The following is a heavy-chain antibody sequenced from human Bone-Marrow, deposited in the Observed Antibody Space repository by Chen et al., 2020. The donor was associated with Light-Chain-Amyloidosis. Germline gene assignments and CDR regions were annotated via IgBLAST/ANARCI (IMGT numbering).Heavy chain of an antibody. CDR3: AKDLNFGSGTFYSGYYFDY. D-gene: IGHD3-10*01. V-gene: IGHV3-30*18. CDR1: GFTFSNYG. CDR2: IPYDGNNK. Sequence: QVSLVESGGGVVQPGGSLRLSCVASGFTFSNYGMHWVRQAPGKGLEWVAVIPYDGNNKHYADSVQGRFTISRENSENTLYLQMCSLRAEDSAVYYCAKDLNFGSGTFYSGYYFDYWGQGTLVTVSS. J-gene: IGHJ4*02.